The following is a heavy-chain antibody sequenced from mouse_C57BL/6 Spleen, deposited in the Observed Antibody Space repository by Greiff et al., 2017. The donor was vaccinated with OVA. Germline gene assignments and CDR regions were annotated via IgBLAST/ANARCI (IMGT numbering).Heavy chain of an antibody. D-gene: IGHD2-3*01. CDR3: ARENDGYLWYFDV. J-gene: IGHJ1*03. V-gene: IGHV5-4*01. Sequence: VQLQQSGGGLVKPGGSLKLSCAASGFTFSSYAMSWVRQTPEKRLEWVATISDGGSYTYYPDNVTGRFTFSRDNAKNNLYLQMSHLKSEDTAMYYCARENDGYLWYFDVWGTGTTVTVSS. CDR1: GFTFSSYA. CDR2: ISDGGSYT.